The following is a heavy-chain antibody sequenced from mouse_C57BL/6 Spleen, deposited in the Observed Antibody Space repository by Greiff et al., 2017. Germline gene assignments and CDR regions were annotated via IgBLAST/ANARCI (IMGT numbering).Heavy chain of an antibody. D-gene: IGHD1-1*01. CDR2: IWRGGST. Sequence: VKLQESGPGLVQPSQSLSITCTVSGFSLTSYGVHWVRQSPGKGLEWLGVIWRGGSTDYNAAFMSRLSITKDNSKSQVFFKMNSLQADDTAIYYCAKNRDYYGSGYAMDYWGQGTSVTVSS. CDR3: AKNRDYYGSGYAMDY. V-gene: IGHV2-5*01. J-gene: IGHJ4*01. CDR1: GFSLTSYG.